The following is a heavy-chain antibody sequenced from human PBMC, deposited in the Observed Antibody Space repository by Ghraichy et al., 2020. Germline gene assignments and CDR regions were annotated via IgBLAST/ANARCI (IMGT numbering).Heavy chain of an antibody. Sequence: GGSLRLSCAASGFTFSDYYMSWIRQAPGKGLEWVSYISSSGSTIYYADSVKGRFTISRDNAKNSLYLQMNSLRAEDTAVYYCAGGNYYDNPSAGAFDIWGQGTMVTVSS. V-gene: IGHV3-11*01. D-gene: IGHD1-26*01. J-gene: IGHJ3*02. CDR3: AGGNYYDNPSAGAFDI. CDR2: ISSSGSTI. CDR1: GFTFSDYY.